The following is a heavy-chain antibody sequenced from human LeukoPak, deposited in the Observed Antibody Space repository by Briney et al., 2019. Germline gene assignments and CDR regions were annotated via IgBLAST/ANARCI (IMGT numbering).Heavy chain of an antibody. CDR3: TRDYDFWSGYRPRYFQH. V-gene: IGHV3-49*03. CDR2: IRSKAYGGTT. D-gene: IGHD3-3*01. J-gene: IGHJ1*01. Sequence: PGGSLRLSCTASGFTFGDYATSWFRQAPGKGLEWVGFIRSKAYGGTTEYAASVKGRFTTSRDDSKSIAYLQMDSLKTEDTAVYYRTRDYDFWSGYRPRYFQHWGQGTLVTVSS. CDR1: GFTFGDYA.